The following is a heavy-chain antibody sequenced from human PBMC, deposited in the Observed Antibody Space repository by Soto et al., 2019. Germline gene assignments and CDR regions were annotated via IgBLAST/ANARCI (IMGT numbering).Heavy chain of an antibody. D-gene: IGHD2-8*01. CDR2: ISGSGDIA. V-gene: IGHV3-23*01. J-gene: IGHJ4*01. Sequence: PGGSLRLSCAASGFTFRSYAMNWVRQAPGKGPEWVSGISGSGDIAYHANSVKGRFTISRDNSKNTLYLQVNSLRAEDTAVYYCTKGYGTRHSPFDYWGHGTQVTVSS. CDR1: GFTFRSYA. CDR3: TKGYGTRHSPFDY.